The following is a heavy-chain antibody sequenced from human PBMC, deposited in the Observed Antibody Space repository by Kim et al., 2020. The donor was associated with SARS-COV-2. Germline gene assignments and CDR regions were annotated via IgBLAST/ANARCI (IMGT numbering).Heavy chain of an antibody. J-gene: IGHJ4*02. V-gene: IGHV1-69*13. CDR1: GYTFSSYA. CDR2: IIPIFGTA. CDR3: ARARARWLHLYYFDF. D-gene: IGHD5-12*01. Sequence: SVKVSCKASGYTFSSYAMSWVRQAPGQGLEWMGVIIPIFGTANYAQKFQGRVTITADESTSTAYMELSSLRSEDTAVYYCARARARWLHLYYFDFWGQGTLVTVSS.